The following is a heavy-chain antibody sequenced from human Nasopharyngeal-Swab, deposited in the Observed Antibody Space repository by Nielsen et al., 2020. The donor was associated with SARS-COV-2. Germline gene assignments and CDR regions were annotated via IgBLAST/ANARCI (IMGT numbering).Heavy chain of an antibody. D-gene: IGHD3-22*01. J-gene: IGHJ4*02. CDR3: ARDYYDNYDSDY. V-gene: IGHV1-2*02. CDR2: INPYSGDT. Sequence: ASVKVSCKTSGYTFTDYYIHWVRQAPGQGLEWVGCINPYSGDTKYAQKFQGRVTVTRDTSTSTAYIELSRLRSDDTAVYYCARDYYDNYDSDYWGQGTLVTVSS. CDR1: GYTFTDYY.